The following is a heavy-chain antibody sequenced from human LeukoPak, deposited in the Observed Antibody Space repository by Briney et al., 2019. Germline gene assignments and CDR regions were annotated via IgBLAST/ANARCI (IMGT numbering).Heavy chain of an antibody. CDR2: ISYNGSHQ. Sequence: GGSLRLSCAASGFTFSTYAMHWVRQAPGKGQEWLTVISYNGSHQYYSDSVRGRFTISRDNSRNSVFLQINRLRPEDTAVYFCAREDSEAFDYWGQGTLVTVSS. CDR3: AREDSEAFDY. CDR1: GFTFSTYA. D-gene: IGHD1-26*01. V-gene: IGHV3-30*04. J-gene: IGHJ4*02.